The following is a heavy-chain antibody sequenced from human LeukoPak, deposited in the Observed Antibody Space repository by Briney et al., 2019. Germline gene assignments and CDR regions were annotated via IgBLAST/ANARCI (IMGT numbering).Heavy chain of an antibody. D-gene: IGHD2-8*01. CDR2: IYYSGST. Sequence: SETLSLTCTVSGGSISSYYWSWIRQPPGKGLEWIGYIYYSGSTNYNPSLKSRVTISVDPSKSQFSLKLSSVTAADAAVYYCTRLTNMEKDVTPTYYMDVWGKGTTVTVSS. CDR3: TRLTNMEKDVTPTYYMDV. J-gene: IGHJ6*03. V-gene: IGHV4-59*01. CDR1: GGSISSYY.